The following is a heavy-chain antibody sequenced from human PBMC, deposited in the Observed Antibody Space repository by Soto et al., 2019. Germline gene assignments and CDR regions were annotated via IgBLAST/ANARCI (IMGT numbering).Heavy chain of an antibody. V-gene: IGHV1-69*12. J-gene: IGHJ6*02. CDR1: GGTFSSYA. D-gene: IGHD2-2*01. CDR3: AREVRYCISTSCYGYYGMDV. CDR2: IIPIFGTA. Sequence: QVQLVQSGAAVKKPGSSVKVSCKASGGTFSSYAISWVRQAPGQGLEWMGGIIPIFGTANYAQKFQGRVTITADESTSTAYMELSSLRSEDTAVYYCAREVRYCISTSCYGYYGMDVWGQGTTVTVSS.